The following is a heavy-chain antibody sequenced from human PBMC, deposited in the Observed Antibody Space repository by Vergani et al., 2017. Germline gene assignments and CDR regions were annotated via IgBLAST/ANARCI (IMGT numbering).Heavy chain of an antibody. V-gene: IGHV1-58*02. CDR2: IVVGSGNT. J-gene: IGHJ3*02. D-gene: IGHD1-20*01. CDR3: AADRSQGYNWNERAFDI. CDR1: GFTFTSSA. Sequence: QMQLVQSGPEVKKPGTSVKVSCKASGFTFTSSAMQWVRQARGKRLEWIGWIVVGSGNTNYAQKFQERVTITRDMSTSTAYMELSSLRSEDTAVYYCAADRSQGYNWNERAFDIWGQGTMVTVSS.